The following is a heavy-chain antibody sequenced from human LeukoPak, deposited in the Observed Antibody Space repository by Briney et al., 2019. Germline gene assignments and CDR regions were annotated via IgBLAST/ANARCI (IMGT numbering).Heavy chain of an antibody. J-gene: IGHJ4*02. CDR1: GGSISTYY. D-gene: IGHD3-22*01. CDR2: VYYSGTT. V-gene: IGHV4-59*13. Sequence: PSETLSLTCTVSGGSISTYYWTWIRQPPGKGLEWIGNVYYSGTTNYNPSLKSRLTISVDTSKNQFSLKLSSVTAADTAVYYCARENSSGDLDYWGQGTLVTVSS. CDR3: ARENSSGDLDY.